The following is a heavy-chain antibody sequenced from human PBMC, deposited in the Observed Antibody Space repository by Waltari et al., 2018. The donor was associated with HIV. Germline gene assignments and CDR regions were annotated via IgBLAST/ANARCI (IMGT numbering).Heavy chain of an antibody. Sequence: QLQLQESGPGLVKPSETLSLTCTVSGGSISSSSYYWGWIRQPPGKGLEWIGSIYYSGSTYYNPSLKSRVTISVDTSKNQFSLKLSSVTAADTAVYYCARATVVYDFWSTSKGGFDPWGQGTLVTVSS. D-gene: IGHD3-3*01. V-gene: IGHV4-39*07. CDR1: GGSISSSSYY. CDR3: ARATVVYDFWSTSKGGFDP. J-gene: IGHJ5*02. CDR2: IYYSGST.